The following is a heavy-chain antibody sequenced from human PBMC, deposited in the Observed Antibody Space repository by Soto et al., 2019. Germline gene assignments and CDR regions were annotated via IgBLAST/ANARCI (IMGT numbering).Heavy chain of an antibody. D-gene: IGHD6-13*01. CDR3: ARTSAAGKYYYGMDV. CDR1: GYSFTSYW. V-gene: IGHV5-51*01. Sequence: PGESLKLSCKGSGYSFTSYWIGWVRQMPGKGLEWMGIIYPGDSDTRYSPSFQGQVTISADKSFSTAYLQWSSLKASDTAMYYCARTSAAGKYYYGMDVWGQGTTVTVSS. CDR2: IYPGDSDT. J-gene: IGHJ6*02.